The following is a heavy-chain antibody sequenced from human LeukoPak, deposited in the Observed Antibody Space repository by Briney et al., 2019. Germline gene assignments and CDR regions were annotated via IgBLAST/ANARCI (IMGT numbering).Heavy chain of an antibody. V-gene: IGHV3-21*01. D-gene: IGHD4-17*01. Sequence: GGSLRLSCAASGVTISNAYLSWARQAPGKGLEWVSSISSGSSYIFYADSVKGRFTTSRDNAKNSLYLLMNSLRADDTAVYYCARASDGDYGRAAFDYWGQGSLVTVSS. CDR1: GVTISNAY. CDR2: ISSGSSYI. CDR3: ARASDGDYGRAAFDY. J-gene: IGHJ4*02.